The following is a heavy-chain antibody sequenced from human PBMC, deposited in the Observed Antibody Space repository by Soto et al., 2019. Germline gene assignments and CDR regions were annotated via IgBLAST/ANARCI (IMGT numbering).Heavy chain of an antibody. CDR2: IYYSGST. J-gene: IGHJ4*02. V-gene: IGHV4-39*01. Sequence: SETLSLTCTVSGGSISSSSYYWGWIRQPPGKGLEWIGSIYYSGSTYYNPSLKSRVTISVDTSKNQFSLKLSSVTAADTAVYYCARHLQDYYDSSGYSGPCDYWGQGTLVTVYS. D-gene: IGHD3-22*01. CDR1: GGSISSSSYY. CDR3: ARHLQDYYDSSGYSGPCDY.